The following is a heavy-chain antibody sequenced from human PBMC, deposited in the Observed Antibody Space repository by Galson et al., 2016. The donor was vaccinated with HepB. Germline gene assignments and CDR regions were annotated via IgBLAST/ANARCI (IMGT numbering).Heavy chain of an antibody. Sequence: SLRLSCAASGFSFDNYAMHWVRRAPGKGLDWVSIISYDGGYTFYADSVKGRFTISRDNSENTLYLELNSLRPEDTAVYYCARDHRRVQGVIVPDALDVWGQGTVVSVSS. CDR1: GFSFDNYA. D-gene: IGHD3-10*01. J-gene: IGHJ3*01. CDR2: ISYDGGYT. CDR3: ARDHRRVQGVIVPDALDV. V-gene: IGHV3-30-3*01.